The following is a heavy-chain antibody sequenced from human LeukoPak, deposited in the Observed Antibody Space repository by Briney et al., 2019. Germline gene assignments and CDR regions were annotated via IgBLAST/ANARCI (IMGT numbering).Heavy chain of an antibody. CDR3: ARDFRPSILSFGKNWFDP. Sequence: GGSLRLSCVASGFTFSDYNMHWVRQVPGKGLEWISYISRSGATIYYADSVRGRFTISRDNAKISVYLQMNSLRAEDTAVYYCARDFRPSILSFGKNWFDPWGQGTLITVSS. V-gene: IGHV3-48*01. D-gene: IGHD3-10*01. CDR2: ISRSGATI. CDR1: GFTFSDYN. J-gene: IGHJ5*02.